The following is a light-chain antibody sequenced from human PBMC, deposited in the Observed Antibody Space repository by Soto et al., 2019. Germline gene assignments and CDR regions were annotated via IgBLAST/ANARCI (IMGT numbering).Light chain of an antibody. CDR1: SEHSGYA. V-gene: IGLV4-69*01. Sequence: QLVLTQSPSASASLGDSVKLTCTLSSEHSGYAIAWHQQQPEKGPRYLMKVNSDGSHSKGDGIPDRFSGSSSGADRYLTTSSLHSEDEADYYCQTWGTSIDEVVFGGGTKLTVL. J-gene: IGLJ2*01. CDR3: QTWGTSIDEVV. CDR2: VNSDGSH.